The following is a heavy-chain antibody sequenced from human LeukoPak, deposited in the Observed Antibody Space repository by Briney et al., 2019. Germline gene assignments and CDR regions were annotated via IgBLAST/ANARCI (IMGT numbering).Heavy chain of an antibody. D-gene: IGHD6-25*01. J-gene: IGHJ4*02. Sequence: GGSLRLSCAASGFTFSSYSMNWVRQAPGKGLEWVSSISSSSYIYYADSVKGRFTISRDNAKNSLYLQMNSLRAEDTAVYYCARSGSAPYFDYWGQGTLVTVSS. V-gene: IGHV3-21*01. CDR2: ISSSSYI. CDR3: ARSGSAPYFDY. CDR1: GFTFSSYS.